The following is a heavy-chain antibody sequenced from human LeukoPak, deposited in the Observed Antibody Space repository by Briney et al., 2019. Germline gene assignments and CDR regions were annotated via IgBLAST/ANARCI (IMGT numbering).Heavy chain of an antibody. V-gene: IGHV5-51*01. J-gene: IGHJ4*02. Sequence: GSSLKTSSKASGYSFTSYWICWLRQLPGKGLEWMMIIYPGGSNTNYNPSLQSQVTISADTSINTAYLQCSSLKASDTAMYYCARLGDSSGAPSYWGQGTLVTVSS. CDR1: GYSFTSYW. CDR2: IYPGGSNT. D-gene: IGHD3-22*01. CDR3: ARLGDSSGAPSY.